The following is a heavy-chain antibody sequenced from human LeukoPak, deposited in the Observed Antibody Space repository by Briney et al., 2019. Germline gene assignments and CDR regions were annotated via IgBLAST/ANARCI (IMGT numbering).Heavy chain of an antibody. CDR2: ISSSSSYI. CDR1: GFTFSSYS. J-gene: IGHJ6*02. Sequence: GGSLRLSCAASGFTFSSYSMNWVRQAPGKGLEWVSSISSSSSYIHYADSVKGRFTISGDNAKNSLYLQMNSLRAEDTAVYYCARDLDRYYYYYGMDVWGQGTTVTVSS. V-gene: IGHV3-21*01. CDR3: ARDLDRYYYYYGMDV.